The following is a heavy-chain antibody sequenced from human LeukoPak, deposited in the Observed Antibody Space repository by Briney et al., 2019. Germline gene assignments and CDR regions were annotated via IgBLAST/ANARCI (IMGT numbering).Heavy chain of an antibody. Sequence: GGSLRLSCTASGFTLSSYEMSWIRQAPGKGLEWVSGISVSGGNTYYADSVKGRFTISRDNSKNTLSVQMNSLRAEDTAVYYCARAYSTGWSYFDYWGQGTLVTVSS. J-gene: IGHJ4*02. V-gene: IGHV3-23*01. D-gene: IGHD2-8*02. CDR3: ARAYSTGWSYFDY. CDR1: GFTLSSYE. CDR2: ISVSGGNT.